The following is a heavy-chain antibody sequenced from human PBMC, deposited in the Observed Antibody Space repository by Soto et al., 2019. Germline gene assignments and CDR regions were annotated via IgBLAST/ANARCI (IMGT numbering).Heavy chain of an antibody. J-gene: IGHJ2*01. CDR2: ISGSGGST. V-gene: IGHV3-23*01. CDR1: GFTFSSHA. D-gene: IGHD3-22*01. CDR3: AKLAYYYDSSSWYFEL. Sequence: GGSLRLSCAASGFTFSSHAMSWVRQAPGKGLEWVSAISGSGGSTYCADSVKGRFTISRDNSKNTLYLQMNSLRAEDTAVYYCAKLAYYYDSSSWYFELWGRGTLVTVAS.